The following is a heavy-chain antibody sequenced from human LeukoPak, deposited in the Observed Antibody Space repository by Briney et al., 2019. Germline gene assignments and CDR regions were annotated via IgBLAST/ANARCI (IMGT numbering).Heavy chain of an antibody. CDR1: GYTFTSYD. V-gene: IGHV1-8*01. Sequence: ASVKVSCKASGYTFTSYDINWVRQATGQGREGMGWVNPNSGNTGYAQKFQGRVTMTRNTSITTAYMELSSLRSEDTAVYYCARRRAVSSWYHRDAFDIWGQGTMVTVSS. CDR3: ARRRAVSSWYHRDAFDI. D-gene: IGHD6-13*01. J-gene: IGHJ3*02. CDR2: VNPNSGNT.